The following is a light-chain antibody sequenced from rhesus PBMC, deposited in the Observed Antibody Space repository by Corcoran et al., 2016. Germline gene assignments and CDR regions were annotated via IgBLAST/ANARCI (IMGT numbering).Light chain of an antibody. CDR1: QTISSY. V-gene: IGKV1-44*02. J-gene: IGKJ2*01. CDR2: AAS. CDR3: QQHNSQPPYS. Sequence: DIQMTQSPSSLSASVGDRVTITCQASQTISSYLAWYQQKPGKVPKLLIYAASSLESGVPSRFSGSGSGTEFPLTISSLQPEDFATYYGQQHNSQPPYSFGQGTKVEIK.